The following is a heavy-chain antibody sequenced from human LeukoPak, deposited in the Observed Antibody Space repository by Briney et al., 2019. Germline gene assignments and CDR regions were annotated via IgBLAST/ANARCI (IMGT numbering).Heavy chain of an antibody. CDR3: ATSFWTSGWYVGFDS. V-gene: IGHV4-61*02. Sequence: SETLSLTCSVSGGSITTGGYSWTWIRQSAEKGLEWIGRISTRGSTTYNPSLESRVSISLDTSKNQFSLKLNSVTAADTAVRYCATSFWTSGWYVGFDSWGQGTLVTVSS. J-gene: IGHJ4*02. D-gene: IGHD6-19*01. CDR1: GGSITTGGYS. CDR2: ISTRGST.